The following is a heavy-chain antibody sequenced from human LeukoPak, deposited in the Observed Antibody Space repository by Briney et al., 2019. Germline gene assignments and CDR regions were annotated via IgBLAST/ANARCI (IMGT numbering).Heavy chain of an antibody. V-gene: IGHV4-59*01. CDR1: GGSISSYY. J-gene: IGHJ4*02. CDR2: IYYSGST. Sequence: KPSETLSLTCTVSGGSISSYYWSWIRQPPGRGLEWIGYIYYSGSTNYNPSLKSRVTISVDTSKNQFSLKLSSVTAADTAVYYCARGGGGDGIDYWGQGTLVTVSS. CDR3: ARGGGGDGIDY. D-gene: IGHD2-21*02.